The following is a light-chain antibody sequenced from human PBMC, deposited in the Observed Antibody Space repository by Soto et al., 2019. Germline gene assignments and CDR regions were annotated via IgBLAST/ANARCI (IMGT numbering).Light chain of an antibody. V-gene: IGKV3-15*01. J-gene: IGKJ1*01. Sequence: EIVMTQSPATLSVSPGERATLSCRANQSVSSNLAWYQQKPGQAPRLLIYGASTRATGIPDRFSGSGSGTEFTLTISSLQSEDFAVYCCQQYNKWHPTFGLGTKVEIK. CDR3: QQYNKWHPT. CDR1: QSVSSN. CDR2: GAS.